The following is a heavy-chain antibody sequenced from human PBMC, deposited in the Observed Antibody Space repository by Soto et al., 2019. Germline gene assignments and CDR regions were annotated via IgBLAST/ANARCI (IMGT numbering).Heavy chain of an antibody. CDR1: GFNFSVYW. CDR3: ARGGAYGDYRSDF. Sequence: GGSLRLSCAASGFNFSVYWMHWVRQAPGKGLVWVARLNSDGTYASSADSVKGRLTSSRDNAKNTLYLQLNSLRAEDTAVYYCARGGAYGDYRSDFWGQGTLVTVS. D-gene: IGHD4-17*01. J-gene: IGHJ4*02. V-gene: IGHV3-74*01. CDR2: LNSDGTYA.